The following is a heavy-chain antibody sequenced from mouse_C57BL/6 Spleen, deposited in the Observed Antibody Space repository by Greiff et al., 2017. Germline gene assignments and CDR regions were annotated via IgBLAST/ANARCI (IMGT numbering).Heavy chain of an antibody. J-gene: IGHJ2*01. V-gene: IGHV1-72*01. CDR1: GYTFTSYW. Sequence: QVQLQQSGAELVKPGASVKLSCKASGYTFTSYWMHWVKQRPGRGLEWIGRIDPNSGGTKYNEKFKGKATLTADKPSSTAYMQLSSLTSEDSAVYCCARISTTVDSYFDYWGQGTTLTVSS. CDR2: IDPNSGGT. CDR3: ARISTTVDSYFDY. D-gene: IGHD1-1*01.